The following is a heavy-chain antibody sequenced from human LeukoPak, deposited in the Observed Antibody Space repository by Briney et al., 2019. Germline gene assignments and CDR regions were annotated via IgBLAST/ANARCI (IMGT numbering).Heavy chain of an antibody. Sequence: GASVKVSCKASGGTLSSYAISWVRQAPGQGLEWMGRIIPIFGTANYAQKFQGRVTITTNESTSTAYMELSSLRSEDTAVYYCARIAVAGSLYFDYWGQGTLVTVSS. CDR2: IIPIFGTA. V-gene: IGHV1-69*05. CDR1: GGTLSSYA. D-gene: IGHD6-19*01. CDR3: ARIAVAGSLYFDY. J-gene: IGHJ4*02.